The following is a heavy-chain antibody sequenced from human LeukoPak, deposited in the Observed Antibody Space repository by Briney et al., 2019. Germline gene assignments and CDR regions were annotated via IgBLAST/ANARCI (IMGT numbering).Heavy chain of an antibody. CDR2: ISGSGGST. J-gene: IGHJ4*02. Sequence: GGSLRLSCAASGFTFSSYGMSWVRQAPGKGLEWVSAISGSGGSTYYADSVKGRFTISKDNSKNTLYLQMNSLRAEDTAVYYCAKLPTGVEVRGAFYFDYWGQGTLVTVSS. CDR3: AKLPTGVEVRGAFYFDY. D-gene: IGHD3-10*01. V-gene: IGHV3-23*01. CDR1: GFTFSSYG.